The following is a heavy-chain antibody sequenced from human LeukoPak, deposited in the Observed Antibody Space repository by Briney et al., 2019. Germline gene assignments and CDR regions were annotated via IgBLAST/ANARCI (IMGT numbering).Heavy chain of an antibody. V-gene: IGHV3-53*01. CDR2: IYPASTT. CDR1: GFTVSSNY. J-gene: IGHJ4*02. CDR3: ARDGSGWSRDY. Sequence: PGGSLRLSCAASGFTVSSNYMSWVRQAPGKGLEWVSVIYPASTTSYADSVKGRFTISRDNSKNTLSLQMNSLRAEDTAVYYCARDGSGWSRDYWGQGTLVTVSS. D-gene: IGHD2-15*01.